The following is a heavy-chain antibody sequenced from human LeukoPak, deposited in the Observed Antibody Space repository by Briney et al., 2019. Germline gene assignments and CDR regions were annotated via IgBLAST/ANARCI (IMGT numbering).Heavy chain of an antibody. J-gene: IGHJ5*02. CDR3: ARLFPGGWFDP. CDR1: GGSFSGYY. Sequence: PSETLSLTCAVDGGSFSGYYWSWIRQPPGKWLEWIGKINHSGSTNYNPSLKSRVTISVDTSKNQFSLRLSSVTAADTAVYYCARLFPGGWFDPWGQGTLVTGSS. D-gene: IGHD3-10*01. CDR2: INHSGST. V-gene: IGHV4-34*01.